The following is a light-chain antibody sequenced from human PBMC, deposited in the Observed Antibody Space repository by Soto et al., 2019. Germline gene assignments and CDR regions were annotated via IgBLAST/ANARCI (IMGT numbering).Light chain of an antibody. V-gene: IGKV1-33*01. CDR2: DTS. Sequence: DIQMTQSPSSLSASVGDRVTITCQASQDISNFLNWYQQKPGTAPKLLIYDTSTLETGVPSRFIANGSGTDFTFTISSLQPEDIATYYFQQYDNLPPFTFGPGTKVDIK. J-gene: IGKJ3*01. CDR3: QQYDNLPPFT. CDR1: QDISNF.